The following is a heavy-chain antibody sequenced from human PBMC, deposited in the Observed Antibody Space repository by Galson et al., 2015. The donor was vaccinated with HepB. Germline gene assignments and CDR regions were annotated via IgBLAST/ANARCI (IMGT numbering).Heavy chain of an antibody. CDR3: AKDLVPAEWFDY. V-gene: IGHV3-23*01. J-gene: IGHJ4*02. D-gene: IGHD2-2*01. CDR1: GFTFSSYA. CDR2: ISGSGGST. Sequence: SLRLSCAASGFTFSSYAMSWVRQAPGKGLEWVSAISGSGGSTYYADSAKGRFTISRDNSKNTLYLQMNSLRAEDTAVYYCAKDLVPAEWFDYWGQGTLVTVSS.